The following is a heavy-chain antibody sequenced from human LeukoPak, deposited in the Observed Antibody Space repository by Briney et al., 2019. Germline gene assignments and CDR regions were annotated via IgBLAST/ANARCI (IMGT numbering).Heavy chain of an antibody. V-gene: IGHV3-15*01. Sequence: GGSLRLSCAASGFTFSDYYMSWVRQAPGKGLEWVDRIKSKTDGGTTDYAAPVKGRFTISRDDSKNTLYLQMNSLKTEDTAVYYCTTDEDYSDYWGQGTLVTVSS. CDR3: TTDEDYSDY. CDR2: IKSKTDGGTT. CDR1: GFTFSDYY. J-gene: IGHJ4*02.